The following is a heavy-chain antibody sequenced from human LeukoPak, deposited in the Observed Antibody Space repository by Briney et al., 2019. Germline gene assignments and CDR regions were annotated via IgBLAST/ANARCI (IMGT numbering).Heavy chain of an antibody. D-gene: IGHD3-16*01. J-gene: IGHJ3*01. V-gene: IGHV4-4*07. CDR2: LYTSGTT. CDR1: GGSISSYF. CDR3: AREDSGVWRAFDV. Sequence: SETLSLTCTVSGGSISSYFWSWIRQPAGEGLEWIGRLYTSGTTNYNPSLKGRLTMSLDTSKNLFSLNLSSVTAADTAMYYCAREDSGVWRAFDVWGQGTMVTVSS.